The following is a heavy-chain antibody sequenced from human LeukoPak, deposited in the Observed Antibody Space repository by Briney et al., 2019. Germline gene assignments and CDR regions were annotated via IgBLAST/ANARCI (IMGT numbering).Heavy chain of an antibody. D-gene: IGHD5-12*01. CDR2: IYYSGST. CDR3: ARDGEYSGYDFFDY. CDR1: GGSISSSSYY. V-gene: IGHV4-39*07. J-gene: IGHJ4*02. Sequence: SETLSLTCTVSGGSISSSSYYWGWIRQPPGKGLEWIGSIYYSGSTYYNPSLKSRVTISVDTSKNQFSLKLSSVTAADTAVYYCARDGEYSGYDFFDYWGQGTLVTVSS.